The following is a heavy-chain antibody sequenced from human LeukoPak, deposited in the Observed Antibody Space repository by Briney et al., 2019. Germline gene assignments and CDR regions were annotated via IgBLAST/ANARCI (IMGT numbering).Heavy chain of an antibody. CDR1: GFTVSSNY. Sequence: GGSLRLSCAASGFTVSSNYLSWVRQAPGKGLEWVSVIYSGGSTYYAVSVKGRFTISRDNSKNTLYLQMNSLRAEDTAVYYCAKDGAPRQLGLFDYWGQGTLVTVSS. V-gene: IGHV3-66*01. CDR3: AKDGAPRQLGLFDY. D-gene: IGHD6-13*01. CDR2: IYSGGST. J-gene: IGHJ4*02.